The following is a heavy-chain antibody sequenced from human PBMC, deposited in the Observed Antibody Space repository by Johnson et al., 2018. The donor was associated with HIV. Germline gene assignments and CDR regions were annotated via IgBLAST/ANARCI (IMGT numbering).Heavy chain of an antibody. Sequence: QVQLVESGGGLVKPGGSLRLSCAAPGLTFSDYYMSWIRQAPGKGLEWVSYITGSGTVVYYADSVKGRFTISRDNAKNSLYLQMNSLRADDTAVYYCARGGSDVFDIWGRETMVTVSS. D-gene: IGHD3-16*01. V-gene: IGHV3-11*04. CDR1: GLTFSDYY. J-gene: IGHJ3*02. CDR3: ARGGSDVFDI. CDR2: ITGSGTVV.